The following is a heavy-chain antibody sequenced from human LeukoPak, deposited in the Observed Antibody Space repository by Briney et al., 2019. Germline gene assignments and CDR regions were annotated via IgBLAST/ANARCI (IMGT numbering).Heavy chain of an antibody. CDR2: VNHSGYT. CDR3: ARMTTGHDF. J-gene: IGHJ4*02. V-gene: IGHV4-34*01. CDR1: GTSFSSYY. Sequence: SETLSLTCAVSGTSFSSYYWSWIRQPPGKGLEWIGEVNHSGYTNDNPSLKSRVTISVDTSKNQFSLRLRSVTAADTGVYFCARMTTGHDFWGQRTLVTVSS. D-gene: IGHD4-17*01.